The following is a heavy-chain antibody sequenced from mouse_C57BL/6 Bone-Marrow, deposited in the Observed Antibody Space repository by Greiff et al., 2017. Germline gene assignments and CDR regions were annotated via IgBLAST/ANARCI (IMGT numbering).Heavy chain of an antibody. J-gene: IGHJ2*01. CDR2: INYDGSST. Sequence: EVKLMESEGGLVQPGSSMKLSCTASGFTFSDYYMAWVRQVPEKGLEWVANINYDGSSTYYLDSLKSRFIISRDNAKNILYLQMSSLKSEDTATYYCAREGYYGYDVFDYWGQGTTRTVSS. CDR3: AREGYYGYDVFDY. V-gene: IGHV5-16*01. CDR1: GFTFSDYY. D-gene: IGHD2-2*01.